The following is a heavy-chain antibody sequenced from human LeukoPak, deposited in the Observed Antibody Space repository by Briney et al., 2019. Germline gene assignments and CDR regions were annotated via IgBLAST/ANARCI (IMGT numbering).Heavy chain of an antibody. D-gene: IGHD2-15*01. V-gene: IGHV3-23*01. CDR3: AKDKITVGATKYFDF. CDR2: ISGSGGNT. CDR1: GFTFSTYA. J-gene: IGHJ4*02. Sequence: PGGSLRLSCAASGFTFSTYAMSWVRQAPGKGLEWVSTISGSGGNTYYADSVKGRFTISRDNSRNTLYLQMNSLRAEDTAVYYCAKDKITVGATKYFDFWGQGTLVTVSS.